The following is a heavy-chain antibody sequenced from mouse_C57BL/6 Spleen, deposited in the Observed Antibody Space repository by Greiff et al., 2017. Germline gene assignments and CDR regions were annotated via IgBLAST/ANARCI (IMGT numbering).Heavy chain of an antibody. CDR3: ARHGFYDGYYDAMDY. Sequence: QVQLQQSGPGLVAPSQSLSITCTVSGFSLTSYGVHWVRQPPGKGLEWLVVIWSDGSTTYNSALKSRLSISKDNSKSQVFLKMNSLQTDDTAMYYCARHGFYDGYYDAMDYWGQGTSVTVSS. CDR2: IWSDGST. D-gene: IGHD2-3*01. V-gene: IGHV2-6-1*01. J-gene: IGHJ4*01. CDR1: GFSLTSYG.